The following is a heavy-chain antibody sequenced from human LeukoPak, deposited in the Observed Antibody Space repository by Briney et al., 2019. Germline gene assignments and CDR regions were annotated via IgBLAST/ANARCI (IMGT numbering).Heavy chain of an antibody. CDR2: IYYSGST. Sequence: SETLSLTCTVSGGSISSYYWSWIRQPPGKGLEWIGYIYYSGSTNYNPSLKSRVTISVDTSKNQFSLKLSSVTAADTAVYYCATKAKYVGLLFQHWGQGTLVTVSS. CDR1: GGSISSYY. D-gene: IGHD3-16*01. CDR3: ATKAKYVGLLFQH. V-gene: IGHV4-59*08. J-gene: IGHJ1*01.